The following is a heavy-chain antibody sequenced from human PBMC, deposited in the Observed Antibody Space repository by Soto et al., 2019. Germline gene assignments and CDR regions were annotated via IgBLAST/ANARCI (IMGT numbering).Heavy chain of an antibody. J-gene: IGHJ4*02. V-gene: IGHV3-13*01. CDR1: GFTFSNYD. D-gene: IGHD6-19*01. CDR2: IDSAGDT. Sequence: EVQLVKSGGGLVQPGGSLRLSCAASGFTFSNYDMHWVRQATGKGLEWVSSIDSAGDTYYPGSVKGRFTISRENDKNSLNLQRDSLKAGYTAVYYCARGGTGWYDLLSICQWGQGTLVPVSS. CDR3: ARGGTGWYDLLSICQ.